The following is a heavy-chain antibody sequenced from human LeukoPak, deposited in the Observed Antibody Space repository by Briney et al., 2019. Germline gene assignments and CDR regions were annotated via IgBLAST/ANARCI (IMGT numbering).Heavy chain of an antibody. CDR2: IYHSGST. V-gene: IGHV4-4*02. J-gene: IGHJ4*02. CDR3: ARGAPGSYSSSWGFDY. Sequence: SETLSLTCAVSGGSISSSNWWSGVRQPPGKGLEWIGEIYHSGSTNYNPSLKSRVTISVDKSKNQFSLRLSSVTAADTAVYYCARGAPGSYSSSWGFDYWGQGTLVTV. CDR1: GGSISSSNW. D-gene: IGHD6-13*01.